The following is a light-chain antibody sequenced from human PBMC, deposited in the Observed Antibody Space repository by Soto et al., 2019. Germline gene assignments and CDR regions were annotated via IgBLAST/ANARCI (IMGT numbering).Light chain of an antibody. V-gene: IGKV1-5*01. Sequence: DIQMTQSPSSLSASVGDRVTITCRASQSISRWLAWYQRKPGKAPKLLIYDASSLESGVPSRFSGRGSGTEFTLTISSPQADDFATYYCQQYHTDWTFGQGTKVDIK. CDR1: QSISRW. J-gene: IGKJ1*01. CDR2: DAS. CDR3: QQYHTDWT.